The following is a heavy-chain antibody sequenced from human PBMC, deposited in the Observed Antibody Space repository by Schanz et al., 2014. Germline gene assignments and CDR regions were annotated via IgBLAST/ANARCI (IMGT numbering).Heavy chain of an antibody. D-gene: IGHD5-12*01. CDR3: ARGIGGYGANNYFDY. J-gene: IGHJ4*02. CDR2: ISAYNGNT. V-gene: IGHV1-18*01. CDR1: GYTFTTYA. Sequence: QVQLVQSGAEVKKPGASVRVSCKASGYTFTTYAMSWVRQAPGQGLEWVGWISAYNGNTKYPQKLQGRVTMTTDTSTSTAYMELRSLRSEDTAVYSCARGIGGYGANNYFDYWGQGTLVTVSS.